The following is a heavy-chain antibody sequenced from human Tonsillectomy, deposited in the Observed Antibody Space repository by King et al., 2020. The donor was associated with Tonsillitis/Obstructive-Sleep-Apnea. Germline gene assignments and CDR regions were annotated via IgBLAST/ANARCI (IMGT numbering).Heavy chain of an antibody. V-gene: IGHV3-30*03. CDR3: AGGSPLFDH. J-gene: IGHJ4*02. CDR2: ISYDVSHK. Sequence: VQLVQSGGGVVQPGTSLRLSCAASGFTFSDYGMHWVRQAPGKGLEWVALISYDVSHKYYADSVKGRFTISRDNSKNTLYLHMNSLRVEDTAVYYCAGGSPLFDHWGQGTLVTVSS. CDR1: GFTFSDYG. D-gene: IGHD6-25*01.